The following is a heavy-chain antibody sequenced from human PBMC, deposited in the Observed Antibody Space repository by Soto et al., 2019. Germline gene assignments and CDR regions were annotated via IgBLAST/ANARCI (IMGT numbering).Heavy chain of an antibody. Sequence: XSVKVSCKASRYPFTNFYIHWLRQAPGQGLEWMGIINPSGGSTTYPQKFQGRVTMTRDTSTSAVHMELITLRSEDTAVYYCARSQVGRPLDVWGPGTTVTVYS. CDR1: RYPFTNFY. CDR2: INPSGGST. J-gene: IGHJ6*02. D-gene: IGHD1-26*01. V-gene: IGHV1-46*01. CDR3: ARSQVGRPLDV.